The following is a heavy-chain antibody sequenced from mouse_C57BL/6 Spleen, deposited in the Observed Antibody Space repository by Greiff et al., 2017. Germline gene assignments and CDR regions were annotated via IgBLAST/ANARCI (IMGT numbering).Heavy chain of an antibody. CDR1: GYTFTDYY. V-gene: IGHV1-26*01. CDR3: ARAGYYFDY. CDR2: INPNNGGT. J-gene: IGHJ2*01. Sequence: VQLQQSGPELVKPGASVKISCTASGYTFTDYYMNWVKQSHGKSLEWIGDINPNNGGTSYNQKFKGKATLTVDKSSSTAYMELRSLTSEDSAVYYCARAGYYFDYWGQGTTLTVSS.